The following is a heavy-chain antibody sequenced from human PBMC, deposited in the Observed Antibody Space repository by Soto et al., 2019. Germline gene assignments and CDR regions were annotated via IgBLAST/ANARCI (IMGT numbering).Heavy chain of an antibody. CDR3: ARARRGIQLWLRWFDP. CDR1: GGSISSGGYS. D-gene: IGHD5-18*01. V-gene: IGHV4-30-2*01. J-gene: IGHJ5*02. CDR2: IYHSGST. Sequence: SETLSLTCAVSGGSISSGGYSWSWIRQPPGKGLEWIGYIYHSGSTYYNPSLKSRVTISVDRSKNQFSLKLSSVTAADTAVYYCARARRGIQLWLRWFDPWGQGTLVTVSS.